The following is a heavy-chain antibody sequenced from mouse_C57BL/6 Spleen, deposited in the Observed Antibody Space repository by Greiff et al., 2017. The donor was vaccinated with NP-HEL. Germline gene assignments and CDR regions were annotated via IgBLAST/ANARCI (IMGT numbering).Heavy chain of an antibody. V-gene: IGHV1-62-2*01. D-gene: IGHD1-1*01. CDR3: ARHEGGYYGFYWYFDV. J-gene: IGHJ1*03. CDR2: FYPGSGSI. Sequence: QVQLQQSGAELVKPGASVKLSCKASGYTFTEYTIHWVKQRSGQGLEWIGWFYPGSGSITDNEKFKDKATLTADKSSSTVYMELSRLTSEDSAVYFCARHEGGYYGFYWYFDVWGTGTTVTVSS. CDR1: GYTFTEYT.